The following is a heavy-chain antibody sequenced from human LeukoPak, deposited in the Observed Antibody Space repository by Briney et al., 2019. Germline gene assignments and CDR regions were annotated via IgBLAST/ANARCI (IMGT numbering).Heavy chain of an antibody. J-gene: IGHJ5*02. D-gene: IGHD1-26*01. CDR2: IASDGSST. CDR1: GFTVSSNY. CDR3: TTSSGSYRFDP. V-gene: IGHV3-74*01. Sequence: GGSLRLSCAASGFTVSSNYMSWVRQAPGKGLVWVSRIASDGSSTTYADSVKGRFTISRDNAKNTLYLQMNSLRAEDTAVYYCTTSSGSYRFDPWGQGTLVTVSS.